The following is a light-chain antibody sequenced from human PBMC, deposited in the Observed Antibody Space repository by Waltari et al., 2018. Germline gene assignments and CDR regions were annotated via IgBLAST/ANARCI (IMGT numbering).Light chain of an antibody. CDR1: QSVLYSSNNKNY. CDR3: QQYYTSPYT. Sequence: DFVMTQSPDSLAVSLGERATINCKSSQSVLYSSNNKNYLALYKLKPGQPPKLLIYWASTRQAGVPDRFSGSGSGTDFALTISSLQAEDVATYYCQQYYTSPYTFGQGTKLEIK. J-gene: IGKJ2*01. V-gene: IGKV4-1*01. CDR2: WAS.